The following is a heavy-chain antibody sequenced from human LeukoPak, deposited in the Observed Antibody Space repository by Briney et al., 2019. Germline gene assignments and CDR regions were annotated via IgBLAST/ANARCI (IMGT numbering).Heavy chain of an antibody. CDR2: ISSSSSTI. Sequence: PGGSLRLSCAASGFTFSSYSMNWVRQASGKGLEWVSYISSSSSTIYYADSVKGRFTISRDNSKNTLYLQMNSLRAEDTAVYYCAKGGRDRSYYFDHWGQGTLVTASS. CDR1: GFTFSSYS. CDR3: AKGGRDRSYYFDH. D-gene: IGHD6-6*01. J-gene: IGHJ4*02. V-gene: IGHV3-48*01.